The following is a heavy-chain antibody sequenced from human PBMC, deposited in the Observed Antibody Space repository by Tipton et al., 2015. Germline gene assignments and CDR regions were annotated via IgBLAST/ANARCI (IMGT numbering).Heavy chain of an antibody. J-gene: IGHJ4*02. Sequence: SLRLSCAASGFTFSSYTMHWVRQAPGKGLEWVSSISSSSSYIYYADSVKGRFTISRDNAKNSLYLQMNSLRAEDTAVYYCATYTRTFNAFDIWGQGILVTVSS. CDR1: GFTFSSYT. CDR2: ISSSSSYI. D-gene: IGHD3-16*01. V-gene: IGHV3-21*01. CDR3: ATYTRTFNAFDI.